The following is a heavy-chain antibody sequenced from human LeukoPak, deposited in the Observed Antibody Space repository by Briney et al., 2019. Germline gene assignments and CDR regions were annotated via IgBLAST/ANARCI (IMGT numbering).Heavy chain of an antibody. V-gene: IGHV3-11*01. J-gene: IGHJ4*02. CDR1: GFTFSDYY. CDR3: ARVLNYYDSSGYLGPLSPYCFDY. CDR2: ISSSGSTI. D-gene: IGHD3-22*01. Sequence: PGGSLRLSCAASGFTFSDYYMSWIRQAPGRGLEWVSYISSSGSTIYYADSVKGRFTISRDNAKNSLYLQMNSLRAEDTAVYYCARVLNYYDSSGYLGPLSPYCFDYWGQGTLVTVSS.